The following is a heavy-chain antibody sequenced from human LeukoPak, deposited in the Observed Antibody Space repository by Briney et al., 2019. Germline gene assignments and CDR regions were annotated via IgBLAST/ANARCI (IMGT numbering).Heavy chain of an antibody. V-gene: IGHV1-2*02. D-gene: IGHD3-3*01. CDR3: ARAADQLYYDFWSGPGDY. CDR2: INPNSGGT. CDR1: GYTFTGYY. Sequence: ASVKVSCKASGYTFTGYYMRWVRQAPGQGLEWMGWINPNSGGTNYAQKFQGRVTMTRDTSISTAYMELSRLRSDDTAVYYCARAADQLYYDFWSGPGDYWGQGTLVTVSS. J-gene: IGHJ4*02.